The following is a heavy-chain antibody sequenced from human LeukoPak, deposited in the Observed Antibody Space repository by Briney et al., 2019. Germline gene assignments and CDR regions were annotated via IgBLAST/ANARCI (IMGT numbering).Heavy chain of an antibody. J-gene: IGHJ3*02. D-gene: IGHD5-24*01. CDR2: IYSGGST. CDR1: GVTVSSNY. V-gene: IGHV3-53*01. Sequence: GGSLRLSCAASGVTVSSNYMSWVRQAPGKGLEWVSVIYSGGSTYYADSVKGRFTISRDNSKNTLYLQMNSLRAEDTAVYYCARARDGYNLDAFDIWGQGAMVTVSS. CDR3: ARARDGYNLDAFDI.